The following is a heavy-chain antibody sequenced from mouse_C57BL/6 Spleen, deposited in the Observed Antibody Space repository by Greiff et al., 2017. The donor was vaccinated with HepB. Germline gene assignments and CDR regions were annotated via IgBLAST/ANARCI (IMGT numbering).Heavy chain of an antibody. V-gene: IGHV1-52*01. CDR3: ARSYGSSGDWFAY. D-gene: IGHD1-1*01. J-gene: IGHJ3*01. CDR1: GYTFTSYW. Sequence: VQLQQPGAELVRPGSSVKLSCKASGYTFTSYWMHWVKQRPIQGLEWIGNIDPSDSETHYNQKFKDKATLTVDKSSSTAYMQLSSLTSEDSAVYYCARSYGSSGDWFAYWGQGTLVTVSA. CDR2: IDPSDSET.